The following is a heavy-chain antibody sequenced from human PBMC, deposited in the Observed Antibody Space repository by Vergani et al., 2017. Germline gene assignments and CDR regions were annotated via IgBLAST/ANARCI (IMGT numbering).Heavy chain of an antibody. Sequence: QVQLQQWGAGLLKPSETLSLTCAVYGGSFSGYYWSWIRQPPGKGLDWIGEINHSGITNYNPSLKSRVTISVDTSKNQFSLKLSSVTAADTAGYYCARGKRGYCRSTSCPRSSRYFDLWGRGTLVTVSS. CDR1: GGSFSGYY. J-gene: IGHJ2*01. CDR3: ARGKRGYCRSTSCPRSSRYFDL. D-gene: IGHD2-2*01. CDR2: INHSGIT. V-gene: IGHV4-34*01.